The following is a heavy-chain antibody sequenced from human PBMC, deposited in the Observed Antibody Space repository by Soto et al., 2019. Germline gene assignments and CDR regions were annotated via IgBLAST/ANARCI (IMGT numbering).Heavy chain of an antibody. CDR3: ARLLGISPNMAAPGSHAY. CDR2: INHSGST. D-gene: IGHD6-6*01. J-gene: IGHJ4*02. Sequence: SETRSLTCAVYGGAFSGYYWSWIRQPRGKGLEWIGEINHSGSTNYNPSLKSRVTISVDTSKNQFSLKLSSVTAADTAVYYCARLLGISPNMAAPGSHAYWGQGTLVTVS. CDR1: GGAFSGYY. V-gene: IGHV4-34*01.